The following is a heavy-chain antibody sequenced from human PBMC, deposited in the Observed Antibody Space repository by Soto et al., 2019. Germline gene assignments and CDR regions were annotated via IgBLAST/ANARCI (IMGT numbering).Heavy chain of an antibody. CDR1: GFTFSSYG. CDR2: IWYDGSYK. Sequence: GGSLRLSCAASGFTFSSYGMHWVRQVPGKGLEWVAVIWYDGSYKYYADSVKGRFTISRDNSKNTLYLQMNSLRDEDTAVYYCARVRGYSYGYGDVWGQGTTVTVSS. D-gene: IGHD5-18*01. J-gene: IGHJ6*02. CDR3: ARVRGYSYGYGDV. V-gene: IGHV3-33*08.